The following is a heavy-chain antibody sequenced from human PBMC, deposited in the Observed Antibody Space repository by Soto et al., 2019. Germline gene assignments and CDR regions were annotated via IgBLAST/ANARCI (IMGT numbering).Heavy chain of an antibody. Sequence: QVQLVQSGAEVKKPGSSLKVSCKASGGTFSSDAIRWVRQAPGQGLEWMGGFIPIFGTANYAQKFQGRVTITADESTSTAYMELSSLRTEDTAVYYCASRATYCDFWSGYYKDYYYGMDVWGQGTTVTVSS. V-gene: IGHV1-69*01. CDR3: ASRATYCDFWSGYYKDYYYGMDV. J-gene: IGHJ6*02. D-gene: IGHD3-3*01. CDR2: FIPIFGTA. CDR1: GGTFSSDA.